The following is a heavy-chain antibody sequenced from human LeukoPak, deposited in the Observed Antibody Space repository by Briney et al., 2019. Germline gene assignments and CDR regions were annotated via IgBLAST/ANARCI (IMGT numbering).Heavy chain of an antibody. Sequence: GESLKISCKGSGYSFTSYWIGWVRQMPGKGLEWMGIIYPGDSDTRYSPSFQGQVTISADKSISTACLQWSSLKASDTAMYYCARPSIDSSGYYAIDYWGQGTLVTVSS. CDR3: ARPSIDSSGYYAIDY. CDR1: GYSFTSYW. J-gene: IGHJ4*02. D-gene: IGHD3-22*01. CDR2: IYPGDSDT. V-gene: IGHV5-51*01.